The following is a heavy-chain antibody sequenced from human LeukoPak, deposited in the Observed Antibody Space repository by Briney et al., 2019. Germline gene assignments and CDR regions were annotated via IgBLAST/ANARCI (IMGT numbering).Heavy chain of an antibody. V-gene: IGHV4-34*01. Sequence: SETLSLTCAVYGGSFSGYYWSWIRQPPGKGLEWIGEINHSGSTNYNPSLKSRVTISVDTSKNQFSLKLSSVTAADTAVYYCARGLHYVTNGIYYMDVWGKGTTVTVSS. CDR1: GGSFSGYY. J-gene: IGHJ6*03. D-gene: IGHD3-10*02. CDR3: ARGLHYVTNGIYYMDV. CDR2: INHSGST.